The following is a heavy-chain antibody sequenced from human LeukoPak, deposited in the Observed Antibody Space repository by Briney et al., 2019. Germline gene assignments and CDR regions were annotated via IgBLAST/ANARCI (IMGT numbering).Heavy chain of an antibody. CDR1: GGPFSGYY. CDR3: ARDSGRRGKPGAFDI. Sequence: ETLSLTCAVYGGPFSGYYWSWIRQPPGKGLEWVSVIYSGGNTYYADFVKGRFTISRDNSKNTLYLQMNSLRAEDTAVYYCARDSGRRGKPGAFDIRGQGTMVTVSS. V-gene: IGHV3-66*01. D-gene: IGHD2-15*01. J-gene: IGHJ3*02. CDR2: IYSGGNT.